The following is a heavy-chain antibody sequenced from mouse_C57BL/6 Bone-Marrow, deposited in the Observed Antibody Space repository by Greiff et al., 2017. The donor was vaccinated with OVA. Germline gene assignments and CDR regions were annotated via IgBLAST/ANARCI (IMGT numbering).Heavy chain of an antibody. CDR2: ISSGSSTT. CDR1: GFTFSDYG. V-gene: IGHV5-17*01. CDR3: ARSYYNYIDY. Sequence: EVNLVESGGGLVKPGGSLKLSCAASGFTFSDYGMHWVRQAPEKGLEWVAYISSGSSTTYYADTVQGRFTISRDNAKNTLFLQMTSLRSEDTAMHYCARSYYNYIDYWGQGTTLTVSS. J-gene: IGHJ2*01. D-gene: IGHD2-12*01.